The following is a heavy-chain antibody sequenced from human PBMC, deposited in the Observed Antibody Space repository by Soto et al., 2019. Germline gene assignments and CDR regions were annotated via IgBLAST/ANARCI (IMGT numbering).Heavy chain of an antibody. D-gene: IGHD5-18*01. V-gene: IGHV3-33*01. CDR1: GFTFSSYG. CDR2: IWYDGSNK. J-gene: IGHJ6*02. Sequence: QPGGSLRLSCAASGFTFSSYGMHWVRQAPGKGLEWVAVIWYDGSNKYYADSVKGRFTISRDNSKNTLYLQMNSLRAEDTAVYYCARDRPRIQLGDHYYYGMDVWRQRTTVPVSS. CDR3: ARDRPRIQLGDHYYYGMDV.